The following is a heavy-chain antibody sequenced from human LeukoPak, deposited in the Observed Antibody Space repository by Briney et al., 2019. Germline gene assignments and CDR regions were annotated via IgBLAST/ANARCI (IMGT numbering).Heavy chain of an antibody. CDR2: INPNSGGT. V-gene: IGHV1-2*02. CDR1: GYTFTAYY. J-gene: IGHJ4*02. D-gene: IGHD3-10*01. Sequence: ASVKVSCKASGYTFTAYYMHWVRQAPGQGPEWLGWINPNSGGTNYAQKFQGRVTMTRDPSITTGYMELSRLTSDDTAVYYCARGLYYYGSGRDWGQGTLVTVSS. CDR3: ARGLYYYGSGRD.